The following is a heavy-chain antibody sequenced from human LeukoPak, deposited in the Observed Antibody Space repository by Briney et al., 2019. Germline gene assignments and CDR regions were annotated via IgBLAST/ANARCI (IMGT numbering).Heavy chain of an antibody. CDR1: DGSISSSSYY. J-gene: IGHJ4*02. Sequence: SETLSLTCTVSDGSISSSSYYWAWLRQPPGKGLEIIGNIYYTGSTYYNTSLKSRVTIFVDTPKNQFSLNLSSVTAADTAVYYCASLRFGEYFDYWGQGALVTVSS. CDR2: IYYTGST. D-gene: IGHD3-10*01. V-gene: IGHV4-39*01. CDR3: ASLRFGEYFDY.